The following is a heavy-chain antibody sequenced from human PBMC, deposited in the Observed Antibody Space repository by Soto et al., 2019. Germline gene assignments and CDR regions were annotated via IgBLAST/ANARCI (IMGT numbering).Heavy chain of an antibody. Sequence: GGSLRLSCAASGFTFSSYAMSSVRQAPGKGLERVSAISGSGGSTYYADSVKGRFTISRDNSKNTLYLQMNILRAEDTAVYYCAKDRGIVGAIGYFDLWGRGTLVTVSS. CDR3: AKDRGIVGAIGYFDL. V-gene: IGHV3-23*01. CDR1: GFTFSSYA. CDR2: ISGSGGST. J-gene: IGHJ2*01. D-gene: IGHD1-26*01.